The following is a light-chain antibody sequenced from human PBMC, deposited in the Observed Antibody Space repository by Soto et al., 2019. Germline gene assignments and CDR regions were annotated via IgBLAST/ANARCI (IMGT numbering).Light chain of an antibody. CDR2: GAS. V-gene: IGKV1-39*01. CDR3: QQSYSTPYT. CDR1: QSINSY. Sequence: DIPMTQSPSSLSASVGDRVTITCRASQSINSYLNWYQQKPGEAPKLLIYGASSLQSGVPSRFSGSGSGTDFTLTINNLQPEDFATYFCQQSYSTPYTFGQGTKLEIK. J-gene: IGKJ2*01.